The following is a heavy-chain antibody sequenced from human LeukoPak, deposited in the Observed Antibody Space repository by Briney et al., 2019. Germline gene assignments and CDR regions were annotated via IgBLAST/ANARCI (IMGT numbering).Heavy chain of an antibody. CDR3: ARDGDYDAFDI. CDR1: GYTCTSYA. CDR2: INAGNGNT. D-gene: IGHD4-17*01. V-gene: IGHV1-3*01. Sequence: ASVKVSCKASGYTCTSYAMHWVRQAPGQRLEWMGWINAGNGNTKYSQKFQGRVTITRDTSASTAYMELSSLRSEDTAVYYCARDGDYDAFDIWGQGTMVTVSS. J-gene: IGHJ3*02.